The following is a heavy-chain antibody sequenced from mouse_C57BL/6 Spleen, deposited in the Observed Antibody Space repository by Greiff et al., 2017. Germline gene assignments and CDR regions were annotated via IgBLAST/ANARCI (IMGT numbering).Heavy chain of an antibody. CDR1: GYTFTSYW. CDR3: ARERLYGMDY. J-gene: IGHJ4*01. CDR2: INPRNGGT. V-gene: IGHV1-53*01. Sequence: VQLQQPGTELVKPGASVKLSCKASGYTFTSYWMHWVKQRPGQGLEWIGNINPRNGGTNYKEKFKSKATLTVDKSSSTAYMQRSSLTSVDSAVYYCARERLYGMDYWGQGTSVTVSS. D-gene: IGHD3-2*02.